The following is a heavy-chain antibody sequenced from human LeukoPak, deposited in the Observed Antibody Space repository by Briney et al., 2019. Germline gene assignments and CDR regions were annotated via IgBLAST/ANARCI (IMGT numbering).Heavy chain of an antibody. CDR2: INTNTGNP. CDR1: GYTLTDYF. Sequence: EASVKVSCKASGYTLTDYFMNWMRQAPGQGLEWMGWINTNTGNPTYAQGFTGRFVFSLDTSVSTAYLQISSLKAEDTAVYYCARDPRRLLLEMATPEIVFDYWGQGTLVTVSS. V-gene: IGHV7-4-1*02. D-gene: IGHD5-24*01. CDR3: ARDPRRLLLEMATPEIVFDY. J-gene: IGHJ4*02.